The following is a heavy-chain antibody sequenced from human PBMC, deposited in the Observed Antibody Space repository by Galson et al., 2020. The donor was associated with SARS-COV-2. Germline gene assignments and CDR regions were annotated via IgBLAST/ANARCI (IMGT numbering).Heavy chain of an antibody. CDR3: ARGIRVFRQWLVPSQAEYFQH. CDR2: INHSGST. Sequence: SETLSLTCAVHGGSFSGYYWSWIRQPPGKGLEWIGEINHSGSTNYNPSLKSRVTISVDTSKNQFSLKLSSVTAADTAVYYCARGIRVFRQWLVPSQAEYFQHWGQGTLVTVSS. D-gene: IGHD6-19*01. V-gene: IGHV4-34*01. J-gene: IGHJ1*01. CDR1: GGSFSGYY.